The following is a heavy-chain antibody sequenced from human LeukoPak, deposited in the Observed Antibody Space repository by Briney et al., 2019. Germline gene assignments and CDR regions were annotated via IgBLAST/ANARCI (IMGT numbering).Heavy chain of an antibody. D-gene: IGHD2-2*02. CDR2: INPNSGGT. CDR1: GYTFIDSY. Sequence: GASVKVSCKTSGYTFIDSYIHWVRQAPGQGLEWMGWINPNSGGTNYAQKFQGWVTMTRDTSISTAYMELSRLRSDDTAVYYCARDGGAIVVVPAAIGDAFDIWGQGTMVTVSS. J-gene: IGHJ3*02. CDR3: ARDGGAIVVVPAAIGDAFDI. V-gene: IGHV1-2*04.